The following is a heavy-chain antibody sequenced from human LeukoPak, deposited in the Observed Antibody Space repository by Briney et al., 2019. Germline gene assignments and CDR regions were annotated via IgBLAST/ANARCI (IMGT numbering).Heavy chain of an antibody. Sequence: SVKVSCKASGFTFTRSAMQWVRQARGQRLEWIGWIVVGSGNTKYAQKFQERVTITRDMSTGTAYMELSSLRSEDTAVYYCARAQGGDYVWGSYRYFWGFDYWGQGTLVTVSS. D-gene: IGHD3-16*02. CDR3: ARAQGGDYVWGSYRYFWGFDY. V-gene: IGHV1-58*02. J-gene: IGHJ4*02. CDR2: IVVGSGNT. CDR1: GFTFTRSA.